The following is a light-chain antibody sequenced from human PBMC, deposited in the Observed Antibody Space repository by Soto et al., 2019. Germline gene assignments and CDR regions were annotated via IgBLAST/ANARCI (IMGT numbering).Light chain of an antibody. V-gene: IGKV1-5*01. CDR3: QQYNSYSWT. Sequence: DIQMTQSPSTLPASVGDRVTITCRASQSINNWMAWYQLKPGQAPKVLIYDASSLESGVPSRFSGSGSGTEFTLPISRLQPDDFATYYCQQYNSYSWTFGQGAKVDIK. CDR1: QSINNW. CDR2: DAS. J-gene: IGKJ1*01.